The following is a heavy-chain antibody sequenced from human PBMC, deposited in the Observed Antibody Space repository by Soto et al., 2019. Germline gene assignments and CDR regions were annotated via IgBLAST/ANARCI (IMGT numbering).Heavy chain of an antibody. CDR2: IWYDGSNK. J-gene: IGHJ4*02. V-gene: IGHV3-33*01. CDR1: GFTFSSYG. D-gene: IGHD4-17*01. Sequence: GGSLRLSCAASGFTFSSYGMHWVRQAPGKGLEWVAVIWYDGSNKYYADSVKGRFTIPRDNAKNSLYLQMNSLKDEDSAVYYCARDAYGDYAIDNWGPGTLVTVSS. CDR3: ARDAYGDYAIDN.